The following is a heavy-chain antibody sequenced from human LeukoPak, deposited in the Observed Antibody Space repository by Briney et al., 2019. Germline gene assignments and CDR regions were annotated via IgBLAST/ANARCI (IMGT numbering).Heavy chain of an antibody. CDR3: ARGLITVRGVIEDY. CDR2: ISYDGSNK. D-gene: IGHD3-10*01. CDR1: GFTFSSYA. V-gene: IGHV3-30*14. Sequence: PGGSLRLSCAASGFTFSSYAMHWVRQAPGKGLEWVAVISYDGSNKYYADSVKGRFTISRDNSKNTLYLQMNSLRAEDTAVYYCARGLITVRGVIEDYWGQGTLVTVSS. J-gene: IGHJ4*02.